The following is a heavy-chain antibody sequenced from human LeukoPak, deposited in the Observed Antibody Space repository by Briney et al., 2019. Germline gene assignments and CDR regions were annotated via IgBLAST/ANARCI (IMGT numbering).Heavy chain of an antibody. J-gene: IGHJ3*02. CDR3: ARETQAMLDAFDI. CDR2: INPNSGGT. D-gene: IGHD2-2*01. V-gene: IGHV1-2*02. Sequence: GASMKVSFKASGYTFTGYYMHWVRQAPGQGLEWMGWINPNSGGTNYAQKFQGRVTMTRDTSISTAYMELSRLRSDDTAVYYCARETQAMLDAFDIWGQGTMVTVSS. CDR1: GYTFTGYY.